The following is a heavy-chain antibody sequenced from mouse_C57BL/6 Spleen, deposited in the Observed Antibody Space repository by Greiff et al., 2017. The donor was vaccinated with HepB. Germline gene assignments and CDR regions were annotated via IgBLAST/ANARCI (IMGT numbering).Heavy chain of an antibody. CDR2: IYPGSGST. Sequence: QVQLKQPGAELVKPGASVKMSCKASGYTFTSYWITWVKQRPGQGLEWIGDIYPGSGSTNYNEKFKSKSTLTVDTSSSTAYMQLSSLTSEDSAVYYCARGSGYYLAWFAYWGQGTLVTVSA. D-gene: IGHD2-3*01. CDR1: GYTFTSYW. V-gene: IGHV1-55*01. J-gene: IGHJ3*01. CDR3: ARGSGYYLAWFAY.